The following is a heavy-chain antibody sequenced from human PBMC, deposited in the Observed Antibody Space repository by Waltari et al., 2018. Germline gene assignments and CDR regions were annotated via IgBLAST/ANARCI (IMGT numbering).Heavy chain of an antibody. D-gene: IGHD6-13*01. CDR3: AREDQQLETGGFWFDP. J-gene: IGHJ5*02. Sequence: QVQLVQSGAEVKKPGASVKVSCKASGYTFTGYYMHWVRQAPGQGLEWMGWINPNSGGTNYAQKFQGRVTMTRDTSISTAYMELSRLRSDDTAVYYCAREDQQLETGGFWFDPWGQGTLVTVSS. CDR1: GYTFTGYY. CDR2: INPNSGGT. V-gene: IGHV1-2*02.